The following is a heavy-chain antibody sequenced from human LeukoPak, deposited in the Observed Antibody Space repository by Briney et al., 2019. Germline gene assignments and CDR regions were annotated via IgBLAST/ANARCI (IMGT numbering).Heavy chain of an antibody. CDR2: INSDGSST. Sequence: GGSLRLSCAVSGFTFSNYWMYWVRQAPGKGLVWVARINSDGSSTTYADSVEGRFTISRDNTKSMLHLQMHSLRVDDSAVYFCTRTTTTADWYFDLWGRGTLVTVSS. J-gene: IGHJ2*01. CDR1: GFTFSNYW. D-gene: IGHD1-1*01. CDR3: TRTTTTADWYFDL. V-gene: IGHV3-74*01.